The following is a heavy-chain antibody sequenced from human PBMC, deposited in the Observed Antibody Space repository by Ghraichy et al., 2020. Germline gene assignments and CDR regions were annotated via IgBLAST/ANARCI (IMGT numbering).Heavy chain of an antibody. CDR1: GFTFGSYA. Sequence: GGSLRLSCAASGFTFGSYAMSWVRQAPGKGLEWVSDVSGSGSTTSYADSVKGRFSISRDNSKNMLYLQMNSLRAEDTALYYCAKGTIGYCSGGSCYPLDYWGQGTLVTVSS. D-gene: IGHD2-15*01. J-gene: IGHJ4*02. V-gene: IGHV3-23*01. CDR3: AKGTIGYCSGGSCYPLDY. CDR2: VSGSGSTT.